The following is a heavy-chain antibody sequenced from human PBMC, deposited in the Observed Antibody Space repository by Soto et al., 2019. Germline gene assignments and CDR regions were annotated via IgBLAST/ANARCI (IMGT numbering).Heavy chain of an antibody. CDR1: GFTFSSYE. CDR2: ISSSGSTI. Sequence: GGSLRLSCAASGFTFSSYEMNWVRQAPGKGLEWVSYISSSGSTIYYADSVKGRFTISRDNAKNSLYLQMNSLRAEDTAVYYCARDQVSPEQLVPNYGMDVWGQGTTVTVSS. CDR3: ARDQVSPEQLVPNYGMDV. J-gene: IGHJ6*02. D-gene: IGHD6-6*01. V-gene: IGHV3-48*03.